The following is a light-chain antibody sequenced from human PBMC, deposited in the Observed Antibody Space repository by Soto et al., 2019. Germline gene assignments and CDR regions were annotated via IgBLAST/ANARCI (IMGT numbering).Light chain of an antibody. CDR3: AAWDDGLNGQGV. Sequence: QAVVTQPPSASGTPGQRVTISCSGSSSNIGSNTVNWYQQLPGTAPKLLIYSNNQRPSGVPDRFSGSKSGTSASLAISGLQSEDEADYYCAAWDDGLNGQGVFGGGTKLTVL. CDR2: SNN. J-gene: IGLJ2*01. V-gene: IGLV1-44*01. CDR1: SSNIGSNT.